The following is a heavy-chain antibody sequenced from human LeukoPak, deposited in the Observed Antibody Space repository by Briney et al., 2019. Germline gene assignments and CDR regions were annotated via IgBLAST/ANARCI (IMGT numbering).Heavy chain of an antibody. J-gene: IGHJ5*02. CDR2: INSDGSST. D-gene: IGHD2/OR15-2a*01. V-gene: IGHV3-74*01. CDR1: GFTFSSYW. CDR3: ARAHVLRALNWFDP. Sequence: PGGSLRLSCAASGFTFSSYWMHWVRQAPGKGLVWVSRINSDGSSTSYADSVKGRFTISRDNAKNTLYLQMNSLRAEDTAVYYCARAHVLRALNWFDPWDQGTLVTVSS.